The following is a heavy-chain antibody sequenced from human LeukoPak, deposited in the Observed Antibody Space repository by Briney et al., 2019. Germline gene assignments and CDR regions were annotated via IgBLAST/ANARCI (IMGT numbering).Heavy chain of an antibody. D-gene: IGHD3-22*01. CDR1: GGSISSYY. CDR3: ARSYDRAYYFDY. J-gene: IGHJ4*02. V-gene: IGHV4-59*01. CDR2: IYYSGST. Sequence: PSETLSLTCTVSGGSISSYYWSWIRQPPGKGLEWIGYIYYSGSTNYNPSLKSRVTISVDTSKNQFSLKLSSETAADTAVYYCARSYDRAYYFDYWGQGTLVTVSS.